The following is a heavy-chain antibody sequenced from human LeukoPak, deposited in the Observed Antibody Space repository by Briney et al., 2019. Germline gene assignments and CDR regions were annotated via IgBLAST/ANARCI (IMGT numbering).Heavy chain of an antibody. CDR2: INSDGSST. D-gene: IGHD3-10*01. CDR1: GFTFSSYW. J-gene: IGHJ4*02. CDR3: ATDSYVSGSYYRLFY. Sequence: GGSLRLSCAASGFTFSSYWMHWVRQAPGKGLVWVSRINSDGSSTTYADSVKGRFTISRDNAKNTLYLQMNNLRAEDTAIYYCATDSYVSGSYYRLFYWGQGTLVTVSS. V-gene: IGHV3-74*01.